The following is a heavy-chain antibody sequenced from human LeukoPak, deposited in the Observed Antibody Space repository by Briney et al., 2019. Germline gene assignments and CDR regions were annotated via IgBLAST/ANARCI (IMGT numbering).Heavy chain of an antibody. J-gene: IGHJ4*02. CDR3: ARVTHNWNYPFDY. CDR1: GGSISSSSYY. D-gene: IGHD1-7*01. V-gene: IGHV4-39*07. CDR2: IYYSGST. Sequence: PSETLSLTCTVSGGSISSSSYYWGWIRQPPGKGPEWIGSIYYSGSTYYNPSLKSRVTISVDTSKNQFSLKLSSVTAADTAVYYCARVTHNWNYPFDYWGQGTLVTVSS.